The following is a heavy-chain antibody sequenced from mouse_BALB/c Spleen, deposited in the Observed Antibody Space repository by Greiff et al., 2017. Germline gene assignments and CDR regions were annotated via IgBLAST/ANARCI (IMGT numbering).Heavy chain of an antibody. D-gene: IGHD1-2*01. Sequence: QVQLKQSGPGLVQPSQSLSITCTASGFSLTSYGVHWVRQSPGKGLEWLGVIWSGGSTDYNAAFISRLSISKDNSKCQVFFKMNSLQANDTAIYCCARYYGTGYFDVWGAGTTVTVSS. J-gene: IGHJ1*01. CDR1: GFSLTSYG. CDR2: IWSGGST. CDR3: ARYYGTGYFDV. V-gene: IGHV2-2*02.